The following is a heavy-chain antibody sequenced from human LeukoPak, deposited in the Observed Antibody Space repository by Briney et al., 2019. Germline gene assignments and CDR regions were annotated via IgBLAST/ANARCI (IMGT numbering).Heavy chain of an antibody. CDR3: AKDNPYYYDSSGYYPDLDY. CDR2: ISSSGSTI. D-gene: IGHD3-22*01. Sequence: GGSLRLSCAASGFTFSDYYMSWIRQAPGKGLEWVSYISSSGSTIYYADSVKGRFTISRDNSKNTLYLQMNSLRAEDTAVYYCAKDNPYYYDSSGYYPDLDYWGQGTLVTVSS. CDR1: GFTFSDYY. V-gene: IGHV3-11*04. J-gene: IGHJ4*02.